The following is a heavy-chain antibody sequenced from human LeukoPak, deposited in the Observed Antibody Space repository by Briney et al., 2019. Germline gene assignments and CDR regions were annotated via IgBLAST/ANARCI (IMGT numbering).Heavy chain of an antibody. D-gene: IGHD6-6*01. V-gene: IGHV1-18*01. CDR1: GYTFTNYG. CDR3: ARDRSSSSL. J-gene: IGHJ4*02. Sequence: GASVKVSCKASGYTFTNYGISWVRQAPGQGLEWMGWISAYNGNTNYGQKFQDRVTMTTDTSTSTAYMELRSLRSDDTAIYYCARDRSSSSLWGQGTLVTVSS. CDR2: ISAYNGNT.